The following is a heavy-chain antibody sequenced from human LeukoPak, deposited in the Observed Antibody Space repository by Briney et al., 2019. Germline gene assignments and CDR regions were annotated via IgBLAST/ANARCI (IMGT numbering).Heavy chain of an antibody. Sequence: SETLSLTCAVYGGSFSGYYWSWIRQPPGKGLEWIGEINHSGSTNYNPSLKSRVTISVDTSKNQFSLKLSSVTAADTAVYYCARASYSWTNILFDCWGRGTLVTVSS. CDR3: ARASYSWTNILFDC. V-gene: IGHV4-34*01. CDR2: INHSGST. J-gene: IGHJ4*02. CDR1: GGSFSGYY. D-gene: IGHD1-1*01.